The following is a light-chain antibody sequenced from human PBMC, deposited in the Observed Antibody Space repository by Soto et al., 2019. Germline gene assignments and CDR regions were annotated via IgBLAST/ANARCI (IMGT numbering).Light chain of an antibody. J-gene: IGKJ5*01. CDR1: QSISSW. CDR3: QQYHTSSIT. Sequence: DIRMTQSPATLSASWGDRVTITWGASQSISSWLAWYQQKPGKAPNLLIYDASTLERGVPSRFSGTGYGTEFNLTIDRLQTDDFATYYCQQYHTSSITFGQGTRLEIK. CDR2: DAS. V-gene: IGKV1-5*01.